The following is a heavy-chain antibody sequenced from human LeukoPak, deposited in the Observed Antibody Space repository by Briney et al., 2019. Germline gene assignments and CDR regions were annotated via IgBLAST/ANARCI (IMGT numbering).Heavy chain of an antibody. D-gene: IGHD4-17*01. V-gene: IGHV3-30*18. CDR1: GLSFSSFA. Sequence: GGSLRLSCAASGLSFSSFAMSWVRQAPGKGLEWVGVISDDGRRKDYADSVKGRFTISRDNSKDTLYLQMNSLRAEDTAVYYCAKRPSDYGDYVSYFDYWGQGTLVTVSS. J-gene: IGHJ4*02. CDR3: AKRPSDYGDYVSYFDY. CDR2: ISDDGRRK.